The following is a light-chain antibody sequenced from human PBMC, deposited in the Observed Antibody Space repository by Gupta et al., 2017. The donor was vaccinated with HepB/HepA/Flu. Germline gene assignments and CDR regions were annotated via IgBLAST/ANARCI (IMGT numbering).Light chain of an antibody. Sequence: DIQFTHAPFFLSASVGDSVTITCRASRAISSYLAWYQQKPGKAPKRLIYDTSTWQGGVPSRFSGSGSMTEFTLTINSRQPEDFATYYCQQPDSSPGTFGRGTKVEIK. CDR3: QQPDSSPGT. CDR1: RAISSY. CDR2: DTS. J-gene: IGKJ4*01. V-gene: IGKV1-9*01.